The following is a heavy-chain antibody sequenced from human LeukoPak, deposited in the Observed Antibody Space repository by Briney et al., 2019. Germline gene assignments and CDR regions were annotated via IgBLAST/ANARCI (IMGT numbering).Heavy chain of an antibody. CDR2: ISSSSSYI. D-gene: IGHD6-13*01. CDR1: GFTFSSYS. CDR3: AKDSGSWYYSDY. Sequence: PGGSLRLSCAASGFTFSSYSMNWVRQAPGKGLEWVSSISSSSSYIYYADSVKGRFTISRDNAKNSLYLQMNSLRAEDTAVYYCAKDSGSWYYSDYWGQGTLVTVSS. V-gene: IGHV3-21*01. J-gene: IGHJ4*02.